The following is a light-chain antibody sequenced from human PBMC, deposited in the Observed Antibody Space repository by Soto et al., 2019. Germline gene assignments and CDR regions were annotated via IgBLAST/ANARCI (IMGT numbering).Light chain of an antibody. Sequence: QAVVTQPPSASGAPGQRVTISCSGSSSNVGSNYVYWYQHLPGTAPKLLIYRTNQRPSGVPGRFSASTSGASASLAISGLQSDDEGDYSCVVWDGSRRALIFGGGTKLTVL. CDR1: SSNVGSNY. CDR2: RTN. V-gene: IGLV1-47*01. CDR3: VVWDGSRRALI. J-gene: IGLJ2*01.